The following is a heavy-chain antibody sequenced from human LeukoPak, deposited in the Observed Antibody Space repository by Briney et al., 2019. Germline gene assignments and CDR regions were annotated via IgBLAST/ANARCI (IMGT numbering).Heavy chain of an antibody. CDR3: TRLGIAPRDFDY. CDR1: GFTFSSYG. D-gene: IGHD6-6*01. J-gene: IGHJ4*02. V-gene: IGHV3-72*01. CDR2: SRDKGNRYTT. Sequence: GGSLRLSCAASGFTFSSYGMTWVRQAPGKGLEWVGRSRDKGNRYTTAYAASVRGRFTISRDDSKNSLYLQMNSLKIEDTAVYYCTRLGIAPRDFDYWGQGTLVTVSS.